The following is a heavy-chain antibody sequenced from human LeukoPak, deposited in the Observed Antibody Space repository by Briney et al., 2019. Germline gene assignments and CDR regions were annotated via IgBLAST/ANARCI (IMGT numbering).Heavy chain of an antibody. D-gene: IGHD5-12*01. CDR1: GGSVSSGSYY. CDR3: ARDRGGYSGYDYYSDY. J-gene: IGHJ4*02. Sequence: SETLSLTCTVSGGSVSSGSYYWSWIRQPPGKGLEWIGYIYYSGSTNYNPSLKSRVTISVDTSKNQFSLKLSSVTAADTAVYYCARDRGGYSGYDYYSDYWGQGSLVTVSS. CDR2: IYYSGST. V-gene: IGHV4-61*01.